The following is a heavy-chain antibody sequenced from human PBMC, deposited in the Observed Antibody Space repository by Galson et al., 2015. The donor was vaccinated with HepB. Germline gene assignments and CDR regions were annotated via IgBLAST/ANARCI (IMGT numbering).Heavy chain of an antibody. Sequence: SVKVSCKASGYTFTGYYMHWVRQAPGQGLEWMGWINPNSGGTNYAQKFQGRVTMTRDTSISTAYMELSRLRFDDTAVYYCARARTSPGGARDFDYWGQGTLVTVSS. CDR2: INPNSGGT. J-gene: IGHJ4*02. CDR1: GYTFTGYY. D-gene: IGHD2-8*02. CDR3: ARARTSPGGARDFDY. V-gene: IGHV1-2*02.